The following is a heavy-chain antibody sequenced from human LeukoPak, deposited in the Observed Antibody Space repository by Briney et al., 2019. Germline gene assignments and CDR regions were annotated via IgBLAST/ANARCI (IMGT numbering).Heavy chain of an antibody. J-gene: IGHJ4*02. CDR3: AKDIAVAGPFDY. D-gene: IGHD6-19*01. CDR2: IYYSGST. CDR1: GGSISSGGYY. Sequence: SQTLSLTCTVSGGSISSGGYYWSWIRQHPGKGLEWIGYIYYSGSTYYNPSLKSRVTISVDTSKNQFSLKLSSVTAADTAVYYCAKDIAVAGPFDYWGQGTLVTVSS. V-gene: IGHV4-31*03.